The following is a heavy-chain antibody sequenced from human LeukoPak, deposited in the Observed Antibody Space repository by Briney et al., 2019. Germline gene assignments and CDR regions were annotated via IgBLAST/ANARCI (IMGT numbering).Heavy chain of an antibody. CDR2: MNPNSGNT. CDR3: ARKGYSSSWYYYYYYMDV. CDR1: GYTLTSYD. D-gene: IGHD6-13*01. Sequence: ASVKVSCKASGYTLTSYDINWVRQATGQGLEWMGWMNPNSGNTGYAQKFQGRVTMTRNTSISTAYMELSSLRSEDTAVYYCARKGYSSSWYYYYYYMDVWGKGTTVTVSS. J-gene: IGHJ6*03. V-gene: IGHV1-8*01.